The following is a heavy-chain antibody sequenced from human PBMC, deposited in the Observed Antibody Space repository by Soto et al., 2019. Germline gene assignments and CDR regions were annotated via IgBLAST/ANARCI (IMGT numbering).Heavy chain of an antibody. CDR1: GYTFTSYG. D-gene: IGHD6-13*01. V-gene: IGHV1-18*03. Sequence: QVQLVQSGAEVKKPGASVKVSCKASGYTFTSYGISWVRQAPGQGLEWMGWISAYNGNTNYAQKLQGRVTMTTDTATSTAYMELRSLRSDDMAVYYCARSKAAAGTGVFDIWCQGTMVTVSS. J-gene: IGHJ3*02. CDR2: ISAYNGNT. CDR3: ARSKAAAGTGVFDI.